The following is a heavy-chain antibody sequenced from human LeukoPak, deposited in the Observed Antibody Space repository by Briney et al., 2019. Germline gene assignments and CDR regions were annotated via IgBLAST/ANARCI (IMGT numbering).Heavy chain of an antibody. CDR3: AKDRNIVATIPPFDY. CDR1: GFRFSGYS. CDR2: INDYSTEI. J-gene: IGHJ4*02. D-gene: IGHD5-12*01. Sequence: PGGSLRLSCVASGFRFSGYSMNWVRQAPGKGLEWVSIINDYSTEIHYADSVKGRFTISRDNSKNTLYLQMNSLRAEDTAVYYCAKDRNIVATIPPFDYWGQGTLVTVSS. V-gene: IGHV3-21*04.